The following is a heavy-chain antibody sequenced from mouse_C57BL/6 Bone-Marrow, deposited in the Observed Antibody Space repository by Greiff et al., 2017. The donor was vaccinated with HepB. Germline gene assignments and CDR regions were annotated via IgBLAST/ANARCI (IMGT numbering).Heavy chain of an antibody. CDR1: GYTSTEYT. CDR2: FYPGSGSI. J-gene: IGHJ3*01. Sequence: VQLQQSGAELVKPGASVKLSCKASGYTSTEYTIHWVKQRSGQGLEWIGWFYPGSGSIKYNEKFKDKSTLTADKSSSTVYMELSRLTSEDSAVYFCARHEDRYYGSWAWFAYWGQGTLVTVSA. CDR3: ARHEDRYYGSWAWFAY. D-gene: IGHD1-1*01. V-gene: IGHV1-62-2*01.